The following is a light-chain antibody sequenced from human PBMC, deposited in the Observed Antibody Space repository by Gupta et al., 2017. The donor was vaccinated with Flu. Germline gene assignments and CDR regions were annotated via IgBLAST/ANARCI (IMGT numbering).Light chain of an antibody. V-gene: IGLV2-23*01. Sequence: ALAQPASVSGSPGQSITISCIGSGSDIGAYNLVSWYQQHPDKIPNVIIYGDNRRPSGVSVRFSGSKSGNTASLTISGLQADDEADYYCCSYAGSRSYVIGSGTKVTVL. CDR3: CSYAGSRSYV. CDR1: GSDIGAYNL. CDR2: GDN. J-gene: IGLJ1*01.